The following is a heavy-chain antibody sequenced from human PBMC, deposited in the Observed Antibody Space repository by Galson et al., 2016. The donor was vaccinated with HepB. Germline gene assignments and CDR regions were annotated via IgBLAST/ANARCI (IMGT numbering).Heavy chain of an antibody. V-gene: IGHV3-30-3*01. D-gene: IGHD3-16*02. Sequence: SLRLSCAASGFTFSSYPMHWVRQAPGKGLEWVAGISRDGNNKYSTDSVRGRFTISRDNSKNTLYLQMNSLRAEDTALYYCARIYYDYVWGSYRESHFDYWGQGTLVTVSS. CDR1: GFTFSSYP. J-gene: IGHJ4*02. CDR2: ISRDGNNK. CDR3: ARIYYDYVWGSYRESHFDY.